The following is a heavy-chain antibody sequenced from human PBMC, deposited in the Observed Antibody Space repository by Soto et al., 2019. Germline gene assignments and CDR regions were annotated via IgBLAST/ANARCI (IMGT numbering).Heavy chain of an antibody. D-gene: IGHD2-2*01. V-gene: IGHV3-23*01. CDR3: AKDRCSSSSCTFYYYYMDV. J-gene: IGHJ6*03. CDR2: ISGSVDSV. Sequence: EVQLLESGGGLVQPGGSLRLSCAASGFTFSSYAMSWVRQAPGKGLEWGSGISGSVDSVYYADSVKGRFTISRDNSKNTLYLQMNSLRAEDTAIYYCAKDRCSSSSCTFYYYYMDVWGKGTTVTVSS. CDR1: GFTFSSYA.